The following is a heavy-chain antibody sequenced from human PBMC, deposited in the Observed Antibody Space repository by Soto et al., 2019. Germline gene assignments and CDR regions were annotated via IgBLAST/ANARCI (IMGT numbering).Heavy chain of an antibody. Sequence: VQLVESGGGVVQPGRSLRLSCAASGFTFSSYGMHWVRQAPGKGLEWVAVIWYDGSNKYYADSVKGRFTISRDNSKNTLYLQMNSLRAEDTAVYYCARKWADGSGSYADYYYYYMDVWGKGTTVTVSS. D-gene: IGHD3-10*01. CDR1: GFTFSSYG. CDR3: ARKWADGSGSYADYYYYYMDV. V-gene: IGHV3-33*01. CDR2: IWYDGSNK. J-gene: IGHJ6*03.